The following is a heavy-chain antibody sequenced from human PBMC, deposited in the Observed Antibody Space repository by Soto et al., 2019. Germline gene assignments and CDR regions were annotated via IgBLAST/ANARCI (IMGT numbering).Heavy chain of an antibody. J-gene: IGHJ2*01. V-gene: IGHV1-69*01. CDR1: GGTFSRYA. Sequence: QVQLVQSGAEVKKPGSSVKVSCKASGGTFSRYAISWVRQAPGQGLEWMGGIIPIFGTANYALKLQGRVTITAEESTSPAYMERSSLRSEDTAVYYCASRDITMIVVVITDYWYGDRWGRGTLVTVYS. D-gene: IGHD3-22*01. CDR3: ASRDITMIVVVITDYWYGDR. CDR2: IIPIFGTA.